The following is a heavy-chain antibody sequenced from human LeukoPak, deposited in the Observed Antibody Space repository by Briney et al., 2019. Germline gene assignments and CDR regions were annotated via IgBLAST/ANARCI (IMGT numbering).Heavy chain of an antibody. V-gene: IGHV3-7*01. J-gene: IGHJ5*02. CDR3: ARELTPVTTNYWFDP. Sequence: GGSLRLSCAASGFRFSRYWMSWVRQAPGKGLEWVASINQGESMIWYVDSVKGRFTISRDNANNLLFLQMNYMRVEDTAVYYCARELTPVTTNYWFDPWGRGTLVTVSS. D-gene: IGHD4-17*01. CDR1: GFRFSRYW. CDR2: INQGESMI.